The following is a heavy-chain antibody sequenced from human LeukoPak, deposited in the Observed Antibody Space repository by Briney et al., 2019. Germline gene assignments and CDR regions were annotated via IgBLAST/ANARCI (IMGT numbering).Heavy chain of an antibody. CDR3: AKDAHGGLLYYGAGSWRHWFDR. CDR1: GFTFSSYA. V-gene: IGHV3-23*01. D-gene: IGHD3-10*01. J-gene: IGHJ5*02. CDR2: ISGSGGST. Sequence: GGSLRLSCAASGFTFSSYAMSWVRQAPGKGLEGVSAISGSGGSTYYADSVKGRFTISRDNSKNTLYLQMNSLRGEDTAVYYCAKDAHGGLLYYGAGSWRHWFDRWGQRTLVTVPS.